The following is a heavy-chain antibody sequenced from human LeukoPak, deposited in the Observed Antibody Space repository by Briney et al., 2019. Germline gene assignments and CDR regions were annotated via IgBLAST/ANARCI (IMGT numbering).Heavy chain of an antibody. V-gene: IGHV4-30-2*01. Sequence: PSETLSLTCAVSGGSISSGGYSWSWIRQPPGKGLEWIGYIYHSGSTYYNPSLKSRVTISVARSKNQFSLKLSSVTAADTAVYYCARGNYDFWSTYYFDYWGQGTLVTVSS. D-gene: IGHD3-3*01. CDR3: ARGNYDFWSTYYFDY. CDR1: GGSISSGGYS. CDR2: IYHSGST. J-gene: IGHJ4*02.